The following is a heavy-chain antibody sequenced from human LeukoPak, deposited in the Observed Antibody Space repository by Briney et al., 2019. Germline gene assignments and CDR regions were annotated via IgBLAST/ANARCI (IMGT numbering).Heavy chain of an antibody. CDR1: GGSISSGGYY. V-gene: IGHV4-31*03. CDR3: ARGGPWTYYYDSSGPKEFDF. Sequence: SQTLSLTCTVSGGSISSGGYYWSWIRQHPGKGLEWIGYIYDSGSTDYNSSLKSRVTISVDTPKNQFSLKLTSVTAADTAVYYCARGGPWTYYYDSSGPKEFDFWGQGTLATVSS. CDR2: IYDSGST. J-gene: IGHJ4*02. D-gene: IGHD3-22*01.